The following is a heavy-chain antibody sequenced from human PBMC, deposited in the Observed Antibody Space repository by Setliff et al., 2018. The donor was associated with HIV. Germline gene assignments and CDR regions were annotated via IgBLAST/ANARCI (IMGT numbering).Heavy chain of an antibody. Sequence: SETLSLTCTVSGGSISSYYWSWIRQPPGKGLEWIGYIYYSGSTNYNPSLKSRVTISVDTSKNQFSLKLSSVTAADTAVYYCARGITIFGVVSYYYYYMDVWGKGTTVTVS. J-gene: IGHJ6*03. V-gene: IGHV4-59*01. D-gene: IGHD3-3*01. CDR3: ARGITIFGVVSYYYYYMDV. CDR2: IYYSGST. CDR1: GGSISSYY.